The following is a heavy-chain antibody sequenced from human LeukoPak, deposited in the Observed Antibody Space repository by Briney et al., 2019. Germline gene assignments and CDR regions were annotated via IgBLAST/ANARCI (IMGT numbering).Heavy chain of an antibody. CDR1: GGSFNGYY. CDR3: ARGRYFETY. D-gene: IGHD3-9*01. V-gene: IGHV4-34*01. J-gene: IGHJ4*02. Sequence: SETLSLTCAVYGGSFNGYYWNWIRQPPGKGLEWIGEINHSGSTNYNPSLKSRVTISVDTSKNQFSLKLSSVTAADTAVYYCARGRYFETYWGQGTLVTVSS. CDR2: INHSGST.